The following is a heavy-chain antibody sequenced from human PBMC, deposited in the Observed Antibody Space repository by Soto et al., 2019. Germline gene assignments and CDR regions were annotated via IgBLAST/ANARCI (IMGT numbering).Heavy chain of an antibody. Sequence: PGESLKISCMGSGYSFNTYWIGWVRQMPGKGLEWIGIINPGDFDTRYSPSFQGHVTMSVDKSINTAYLQWSSLDTSDTAMYFCARFLEYSYGQQELFAYWGQGTPVTVSS. V-gene: IGHV5-51*01. J-gene: IGHJ4*02. CDR2: INPGDFDT. D-gene: IGHD5-18*01. CDR3: ARFLEYSYGQQELFAY. CDR1: GYSFNTYW.